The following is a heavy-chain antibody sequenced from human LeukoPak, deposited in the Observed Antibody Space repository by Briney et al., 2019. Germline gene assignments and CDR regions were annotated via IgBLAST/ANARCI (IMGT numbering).Heavy chain of an antibody. Sequence: PSETLSLTCAVSGYSISSGYYWGWIRQPPGKGLEWIGSIYHSGSTYYNPSLKSRVTISVDTSKNQFSLKLSSVTAADTAVYYCARHRYLSLVYFDYWGQGTLVTVSS. J-gene: IGHJ4*02. V-gene: IGHV4-38-2*01. D-gene: IGHD2-2*01. CDR1: GYSISSGYY. CDR2: IYHSGST. CDR3: ARHRYLSLVYFDY.